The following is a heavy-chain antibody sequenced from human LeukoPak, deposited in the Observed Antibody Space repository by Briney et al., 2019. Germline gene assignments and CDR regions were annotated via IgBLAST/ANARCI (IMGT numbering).Heavy chain of an antibody. CDR3: ARHASVDGNWPRPLDY. D-gene: IGHD6-19*01. Sequence: PSEALSLTCTVSGGSITNTDCYWGWIRQPPGKGLEWLASIYYSGSTYYSPSLKSRLTISLDTSKNQFSLKLTSVTAADTAVYYCARHASVDGNWPRPLDYWGQGSLVTVSS. CDR1: GGSITNTDCY. J-gene: IGHJ4*02. V-gene: IGHV4-39*01. CDR2: IYYSGST.